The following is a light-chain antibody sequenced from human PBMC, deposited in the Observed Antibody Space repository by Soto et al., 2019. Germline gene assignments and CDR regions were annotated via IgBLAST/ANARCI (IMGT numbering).Light chain of an antibody. J-gene: IGKJ3*01. CDR3: QQYRNYPYT. CDR1: QAISNN. Sequence: DIQMTQSPSSLSASVGDRVTITCRASQAISNNLGWFQQKPGKAPKSLIYDAATLQSGVPSKFSGSGSGTDFTLTISSLQPEDYATYYCQQYRNYPYTFGPGTKVDIK. CDR2: DAA. V-gene: IGKV1-16*02.